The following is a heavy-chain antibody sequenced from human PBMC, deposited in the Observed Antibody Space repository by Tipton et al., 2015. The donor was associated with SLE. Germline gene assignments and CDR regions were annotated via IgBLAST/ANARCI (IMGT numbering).Heavy chain of an antibody. J-gene: IGHJ4*02. CDR1: GGSINRSSFY. D-gene: IGHD1-1*01. CDR3: ARRSGTVDF. V-gene: IGHV4-39*01. Sequence: GLVKPSETLSLTCTVSGGSINRSSFYWGWIRQPPGKGLEWIGSVHYSGRTYDNPSLKSRVTISVDTSKNQFSLHLRSVTAADTAVYYCARRSGTVDFWGQGTLVTVSS. CDR2: VHYSGRT.